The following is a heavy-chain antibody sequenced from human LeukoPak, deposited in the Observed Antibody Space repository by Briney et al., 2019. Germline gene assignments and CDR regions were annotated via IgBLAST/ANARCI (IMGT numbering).Heavy chain of an antibody. D-gene: IGHD3-10*01. Sequence: ASVKVSCKASGYTFTGYYMHWVRQAPGQGREWMGWINPNSGGTNYAQKFQGRVTMTRDTSISTAYMELSRLRSDDTAVYYCARDPMVRGVIGWYFDLWGRGTLVTVSS. V-gene: IGHV1-2*02. CDR2: INPNSGGT. CDR3: ARDPMVRGVIGWYFDL. CDR1: GYTFTGYY. J-gene: IGHJ2*01.